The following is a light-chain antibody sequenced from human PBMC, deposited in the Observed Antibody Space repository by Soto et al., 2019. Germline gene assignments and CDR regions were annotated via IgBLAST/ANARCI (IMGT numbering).Light chain of an antibody. CDR3: QVWDSSKDVV. CDR1: NIGSKS. V-gene: IGLV3-21*04. CDR2: YDS. J-gene: IGLJ2*01. Sequence: SYELTQPPSVSVAPGKTARITCGGNNIGSKSVHWYQQKPGQAPVLDIYYDSDRPSGIPERFSGSNSGNTATLTISRVEAGDEADYYCQVWDSSKDVVFGGGTKLTVL.